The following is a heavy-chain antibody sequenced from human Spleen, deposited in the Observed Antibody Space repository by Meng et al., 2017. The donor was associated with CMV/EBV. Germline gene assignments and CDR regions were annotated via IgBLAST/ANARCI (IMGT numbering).Heavy chain of an antibody. V-gene: IGHV3-21*01. D-gene: IGHD2-2*01. CDR2: ISSSSTYI. Sequence: GESMKTPCAASGFIFSSYSMNWVRQAPGKGLEWVSSISSSSTYIYYADSVKGRFTISRDNAKNSLYLQMNGQRAEDTAVYFCARESVQPAASFDSWGQGTLVTVSS. J-gene: IGHJ4*02. CDR3: ARESVQPAASFDS. CDR1: GFIFSSYS.